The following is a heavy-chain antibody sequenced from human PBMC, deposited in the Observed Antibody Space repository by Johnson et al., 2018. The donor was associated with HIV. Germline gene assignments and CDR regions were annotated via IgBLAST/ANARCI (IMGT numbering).Heavy chain of an antibody. CDR2: ISYDGSNK. CDR1: GFTFSSYG. V-gene: IGHV3-30*03. D-gene: IGHD1-1*01. CDR3: ASRYTFDAFDI. Sequence: QMLLVESGGGLVQPGGSLRLSCAASGFTFSSYGMHWVRQAPGKGLEWVAVISYDGSNKYYADSVKGRFTISRDNSKNTVYLQMNSLRAEDTAVYYCASRYTFDAFDIWGQGTMVTVSS. J-gene: IGHJ3*02.